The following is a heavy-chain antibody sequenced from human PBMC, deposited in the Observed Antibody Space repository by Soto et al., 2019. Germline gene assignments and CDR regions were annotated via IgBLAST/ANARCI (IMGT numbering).Heavy chain of an antibody. CDR2: ISGNGENT. J-gene: IGHJ6*02. D-gene: IGHD6-19*01. CDR1: GFIFRSHA. CDR3: AKDRLYSSLWFPHPLYGMDV. Sequence: VHLVESGGGLVQPGGSLRLSCAASGFIFRSHAISWVRQAPGKGLEWISTISGNGENTYYADSVKGQLTISRDNSKNTVYLQMNNLRVEDTAVYYCAKDRLYSSLWFPHPLYGMDVWGQGATVTVSS. V-gene: IGHV3-23*04.